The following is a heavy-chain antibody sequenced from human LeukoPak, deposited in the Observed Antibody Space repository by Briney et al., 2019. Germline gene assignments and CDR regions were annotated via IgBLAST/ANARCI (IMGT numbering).Heavy chain of an antibody. CDR2: IYYSGST. CDR3: ARPSGSSWYAYWFDP. J-gene: IGHJ5*02. D-gene: IGHD6-13*01. V-gene: IGHV4-39*07. Sequence: SETLSLTCTVSGGSISSGTYYWGWIRQPPGKGLEWISSIYYSGSTYSNPSLKSRVTMSVDTSKNQFSLKLSSVTAPDTAVYYCARPSGSSWYAYWFDPWGQGTLVTVSS. CDR1: GGSISSGTYY.